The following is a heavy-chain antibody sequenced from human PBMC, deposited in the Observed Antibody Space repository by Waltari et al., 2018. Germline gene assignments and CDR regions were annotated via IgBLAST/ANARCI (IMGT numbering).Heavy chain of an antibody. CDR3: AITGGDDEH. CDR2: FGRICGKA. V-gene: IGHV1-69*14. CDR1: GGTFSRYA. Sequence: QVQLVQSGAEVKKPGSSVKVSCKASGGTFSRYAISWVRQAPGQGLEWKGGFGRICGKANDAEKVQGCVTMTGDKATSTAYMELSSLRSEDTAGYDCAITGGDDEHWGQGTLVTVSS. J-gene: IGHJ4*02. D-gene: IGHD2-21*02.